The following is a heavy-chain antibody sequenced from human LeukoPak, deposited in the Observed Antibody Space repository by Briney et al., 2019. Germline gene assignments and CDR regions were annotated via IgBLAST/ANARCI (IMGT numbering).Heavy chain of an antibody. V-gene: IGHV3-53*01. Sequence: GGSLRLSCAASGITVSSNYMSWVRQAPGKGLEWVSVIYSGGSTYYADSVKGRFTISRDNSKNTLYLQMNSLRAEDTAVYYCARAPTYYYDSSGYYFDYWGQGTLVTVSS. J-gene: IGHJ4*02. CDR2: IYSGGST. CDR3: ARAPTYYYDSSGYYFDY. D-gene: IGHD3-22*01. CDR1: GITVSSNY.